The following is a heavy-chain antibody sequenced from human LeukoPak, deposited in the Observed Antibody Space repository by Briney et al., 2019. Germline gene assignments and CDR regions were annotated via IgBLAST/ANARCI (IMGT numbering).Heavy chain of an antibody. V-gene: IGHV2-70*11. CDR1: GFSLSTGGMC. CDR3: ARTSTYGSGSSFDY. CDR2: IDWDDDK. J-gene: IGHJ4*02. Sequence: SGPTLVNPTQTLTLTCTFSGFSLSTGGMCVSWIRQPPGKALEWLARIDWDDDKYYSTSLKARLTISKDTSKNQVVLTMTNMDPVDTATYYCARTSTYGSGSSFDYWGQGTLVTVSS. D-gene: IGHD3-10*01.